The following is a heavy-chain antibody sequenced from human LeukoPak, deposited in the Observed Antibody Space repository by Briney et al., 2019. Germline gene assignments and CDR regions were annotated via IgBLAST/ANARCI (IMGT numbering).Heavy chain of an antibody. Sequence: GASVKVSCKASGGTFSSYAISWVRQAPGQGLEWMGGIIPIFGTANYAQKFQGRVTITTDESTSTAYMELSSLRSEDTAVYYCASGILLWFGELGVGAFDIWGQGTMVTVSS. CDR3: ASGILLWFGELGVGAFDI. V-gene: IGHV1-69*05. CDR2: IIPIFGTA. J-gene: IGHJ3*02. CDR1: GGTFSSYA. D-gene: IGHD3-10*01.